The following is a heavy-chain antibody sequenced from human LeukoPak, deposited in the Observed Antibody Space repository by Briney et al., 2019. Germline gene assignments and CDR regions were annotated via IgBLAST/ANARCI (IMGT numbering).Heavy chain of an antibody. Sequence: ASVKVSCKASGYTFTSYGISWVRQAPGQGLEWMGWISGFNGDTNYAQKFQGRVTVTTDTSTSTAYMELRSLRSDDTAVYYCERYNSGSLGDYWGQGTLVTVSS. CDR3: ERYNSGSLGDY. CDR2: ISGFNGDT. J-gene: IGHJ4*02. CDR1: GYTFTSYG. D-gene: IGHD6-19*01. V-gene: IGHV1-18*01.